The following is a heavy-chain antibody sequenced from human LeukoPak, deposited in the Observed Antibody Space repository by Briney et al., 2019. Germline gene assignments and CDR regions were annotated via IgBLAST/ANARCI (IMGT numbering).Heavy chain of an antibody. CDR2: IIPIFGTA. J-gene: IGHJ1*01. D-gene: IGHD5-24*01. CDR3: AGPGEMATIEYAEYFQH. CDR1: GGTFSSYA. Sequence: RASVKVSCKASGGTFSSYAISWVRQAPGQGLEWMGGIIPIFGTANYAQKFQGRVTITTDESTSTAYMELSSLRSEDTAVYYCAGPGEMATIEYAEYFQHWGQGTLVTVSS. V-gene: IGHV1-69*05.